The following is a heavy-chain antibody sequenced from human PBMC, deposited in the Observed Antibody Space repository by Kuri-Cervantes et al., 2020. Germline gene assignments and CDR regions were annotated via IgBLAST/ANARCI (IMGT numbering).Heavy chain of an antibody. J-gene: IGHJ6*03. CDR3: ASRDXXVAAAGIRPXXYYMDV. CDR1: GXXXNSGDYY. Sequence: LRLXCTVSGXXXNSGDYYWXWIRQPPGKGLRWIGFIYYSXSTHYTXSLKSRLTMSLDTSKNQFSLNLSSVTAADAAVYYCASRDXXVAAAGIRPXXYYMDVWGKGTTVTVSS. D-gene: IGHD6-13*01. CDR2: IYYSXST. V-gene: IGHV4-30-4*01.